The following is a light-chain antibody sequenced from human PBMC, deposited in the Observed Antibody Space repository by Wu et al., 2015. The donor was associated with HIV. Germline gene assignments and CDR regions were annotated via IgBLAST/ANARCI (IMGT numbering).Light chain of an antibody. Sequence: IVLTQSPDNVSVSPGARVNLYCRASEAVRNTYLAWYQQKPGQAPRLLIFDASSRATGVPDRFSGSGSGTDFTLTINRLEPEDFAVYYCQQYGSSPRYTFGQGTKLEIK. J-gene: IGKJ2*01. CDR3: QQYGSSPRYT. V-gene: IGKV3-20*01. CDR2: DAS. CDR1: EAVRNTY.